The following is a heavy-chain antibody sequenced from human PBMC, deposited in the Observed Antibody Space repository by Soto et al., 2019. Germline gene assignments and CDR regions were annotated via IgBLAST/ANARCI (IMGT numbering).Heavy chain of an antibody. D-gene: IGHD3-3*01. CDR3: ARGGVSTRTFDY. V-gene: IGHV5-51*01. Sequence: GESLKISCRGSGYNFAGYWIAWVRQMPGKGLELMGIIYPSDSDTRYRPSFQGQVTISADKSISSAYLQWSSLRASDTAMYYCARGGVSTRTFDYWGQGTPVTVSS. CDR2: IYPSDSDT. CDR1: GYNFAGYW. J-gene: IGHJ4*02.